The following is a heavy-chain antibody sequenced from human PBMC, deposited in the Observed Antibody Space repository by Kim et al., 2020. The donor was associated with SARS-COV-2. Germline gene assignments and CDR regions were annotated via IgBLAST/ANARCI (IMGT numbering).Heavy chain of an antibody. CDR1: VFTFSSYW. V-gene: IGHV3-7*03. CDR3: ASWSANNVGY. D-gene: IGHD5-18*01. Sequence: GGSLRLSCAASVFTFSSYWMSWVRQAPGKGLEWVAYIKQDGSEKYYADSVKGRFTISRDNAKNSLYLQMNSLRAEDTAVYYCASWSANNVGYWGQGTLVTVSS. CDR2: IKQDGSEK. J-gene: IGHJ4*02.